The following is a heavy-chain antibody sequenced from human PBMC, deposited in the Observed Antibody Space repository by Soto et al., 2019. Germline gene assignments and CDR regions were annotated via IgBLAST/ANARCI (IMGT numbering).Heavy chain of an antibody. V-gene: IGHV1-3*01. J-gene: IGHJ5*02. CDR1: GYTFTSYA. D-gene: IGHD5-12*01. CDR3: ARDRFFFASGYDSRWFDP. Sequence: QVQLVQSGAEVKKPGASVKVSCKASGYTFTSYAMHWVRQAPGQRLEWMGWINAGNGNTKYSQEFQGRVTITRDTSASTAYMELSSLRSEDTAVYYCARDRFFFASGYDSRWFDPWGQGTLVTVSS. CDR2: INAGNGNT.